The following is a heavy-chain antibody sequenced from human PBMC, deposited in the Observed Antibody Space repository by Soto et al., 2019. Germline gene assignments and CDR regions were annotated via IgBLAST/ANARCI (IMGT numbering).Heavy chain of an antibody. Sequence: QVQLVQSGAEVKKPGASVKVSCKASGYTFTSYGISWVRQAPGQGLEWMGWISAYNGNRKYAQKFQGRVHRTTDTSTSTAYMELRSRRSDDTAVYYCARDSPPVDSWGQGTLVTVSS. J-gene: IGHJ4*02. CDR2: ISAYNGNR. V-gene: IGHV1-18*01. CDR3: ARDSPPVDS. CDR1: GYTFTSYG.